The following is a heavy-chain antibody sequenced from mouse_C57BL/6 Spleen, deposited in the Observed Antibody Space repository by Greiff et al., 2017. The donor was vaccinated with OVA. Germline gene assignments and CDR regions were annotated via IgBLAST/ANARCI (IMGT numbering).Heavy chain of an antibody. J-gene: IGHJ4*01. CDR3: AREGGGNFYAMDY. CDR2: IYPGSGST. Sequence: QVQLQQSGAELVKPGASVKMSCKASGYTFTSYWITWVKQRPGQGLEWIGEIYPGSGSTNYNEKFKSKATLTVDTSSSTAYMQLSSLTSEDSAVYYCAREGGGNFYAMDYWGQGTSVTVSS. V-gene: IGHV1-55*01. CDR1: GYTFTSYW. D-gene: IGHD2-1*01.